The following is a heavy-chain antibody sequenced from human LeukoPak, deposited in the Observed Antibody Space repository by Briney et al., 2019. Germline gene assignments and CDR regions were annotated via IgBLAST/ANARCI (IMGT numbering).Heavy chain of an antibody. Sequence: GGSLRLSCAAAGFTVSSYGMHWVRQAPGKGREWGAFIRYDGSNKKYADSVEGRCTMYRDNSKKTLDVQMNSLRAEDTAVYYCAKDLRVSMTTVTNYSFDYWGQGTLVTVSS. J-gene: IGHJ4*02. CDR2: IRYDGSNK. CDR3: AKDLRVSMTTVTNYSFDY. V-gene: IGHV3-30*02. D-gene: IGHD4-17*01. CDR1: GFTVSSYG.